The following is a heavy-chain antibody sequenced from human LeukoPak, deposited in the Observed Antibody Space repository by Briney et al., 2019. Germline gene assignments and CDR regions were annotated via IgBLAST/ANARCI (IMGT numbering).Heavy chain of an antibody. J-gene: IGHJ5*02. CDR3: ARGPVVVVAATTGRNWFDP. CDR2: INPNSGGT. Sequence: ASVKVFCKVYGHTFTGNYMHWVRQAPGQGLEWMGWINPNSGGTNYAQKFQGRVTMTRDTSISTAYMELSRLRSDDTAVYYCARGPVVVVAATTGRNWFDPWGQGTLVTVSS. V-gene: IGHV1-2*02. CDR1: GHTFTGNY. D-gene: IGHD2-15*01.